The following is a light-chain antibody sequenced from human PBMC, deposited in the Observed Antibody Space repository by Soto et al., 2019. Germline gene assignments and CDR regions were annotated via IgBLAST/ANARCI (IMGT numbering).Light chain of an antibody. V-gene: IGKV3-11*01. CDR2: DAS. CDR1: QSVSSY. CDR3: QYRSNSLT. Sequence: EIVLTQSPATLSSSPGERATLSCRASQSVSSYLAWYQQKPGKAPRLLIYDASNSATGSPARFSGSGSGTDFATTISRLETEDFADYYCQYRSNSLTFGGGTKVEIK. J-gene: IGKJ4*01.